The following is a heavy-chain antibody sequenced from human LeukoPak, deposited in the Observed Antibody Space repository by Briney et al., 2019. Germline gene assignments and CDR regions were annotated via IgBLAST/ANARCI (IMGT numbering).Heavy chain of an antibody. J-gene: IGHJ5*02. Sequence: SSETLSLTRTVSGGSISSSYWTWIRQSPGKGLEWIGYISSGGTTNSNPSLKSRVTISIDTSKNQFSLKLTSVTAADTAVYYCARDVYTTSAWGWFDPWGQGTLVTVS. D-gene: IGHD5/OR15-5a*01. CDR2: ISSGGTT. CDR3: ARDVYTTSAWGWFDP. CDR1: GGSISSSY. V-gene: IGHV4-59*01.